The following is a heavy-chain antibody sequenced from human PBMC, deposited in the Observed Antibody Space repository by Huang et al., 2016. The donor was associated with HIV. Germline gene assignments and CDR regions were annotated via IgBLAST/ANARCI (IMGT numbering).Heavy chain of an antibody. CDR1: GFTFSSYW. J-gene: IGHJ3*02. CDR3: ARHRSSGGVEEAFDI. D-gene: IGHD2-8*02. Sequence: EVQLVESGGGLVQPGGSLRLSCAASGFTFSSYWMHWVRQAPGKGLVCLSRINNDGSITTYADSVKGRITISRDNARNTMYLQMTTLSAGDTAVYYCARHRSSGGVEEAFDIWGPGTLVTVAS. V-gene: IGHV3-74*03. CDR2: INNDGSIT.